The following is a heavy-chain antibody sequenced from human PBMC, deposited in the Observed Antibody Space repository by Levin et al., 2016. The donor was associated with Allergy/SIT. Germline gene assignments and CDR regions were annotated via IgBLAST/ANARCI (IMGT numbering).Heavy chain of an antibody. CDR3: ARFAGVGGSYYAGRNWFDP. CDR2: IYYSGST. V-gene: IGHV4-59*01. J-gene: IGHJ5*02. D-gene: IGHD1-26*01. Sequence: WIRQPPGKGLEWIGYIYYSGSTNYNPSLKSRVTISVDTSKNQFSLKLSSVTAADTAVYYCARFAGVGGSYYAGRNWFDPWGQGTLVTVSS.